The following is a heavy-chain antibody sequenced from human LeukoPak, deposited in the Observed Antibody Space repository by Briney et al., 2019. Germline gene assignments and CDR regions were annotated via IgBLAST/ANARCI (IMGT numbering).Heavy chain of an antibody. J-gene: IGHJ4*02. Sequence: PGGSLRLSCAASGFTLSSYWMSWVRQAPGKGLEWVANIKQDGSEKYYVDSVKGRFTISRDNVKNSLYLQMNSLRAEDTAVYYCARDGYYGSGSYWRGYYFDYWGQGTLVTVSS. CDR2: IKQDGSEK. V-gene: IGHV3-7*01. CDR1: GFTLSSYW. CDR3: ARDGYYGSGSYWRGYYFDY. D-gene: IGHD3-10*01.